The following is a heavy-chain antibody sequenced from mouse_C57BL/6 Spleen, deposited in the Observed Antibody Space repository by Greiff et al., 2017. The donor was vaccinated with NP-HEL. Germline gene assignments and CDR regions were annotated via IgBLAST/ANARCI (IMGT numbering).Heavy chain of an antibody. CDR2: IHPNSGST. CDR3: ARGGSRVYYFDY. CDR1: GYTFTSYW. J-gene: IGHJ2*01. Sequence: VQLQQPGAELVKPGASVKLSCKASGYTFTSYWMHWVKQRPGQGLEWIGMIHPNSGSTNYNEKFKSKATLTVDKSSSTAYMQLSSLTSEDSAVYYCARGGSRVYYFDYWGQGTTLTVSS. V-gene: IGHV1-64*01.